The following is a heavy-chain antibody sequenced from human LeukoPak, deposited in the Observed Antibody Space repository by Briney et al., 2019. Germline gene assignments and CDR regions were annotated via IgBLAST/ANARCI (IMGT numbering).Heavy chain of an antibody. V-gene: IGHV3-49*04. J-gene: IGHJ4*02. D-gene: IGHD4-11*01. CDR2: IRSKTYGGTT. Sequence: GGSLRPSCTASGFTFGDYAMTWVRQAPGKGLEWVGFIRSKTYGGTTEYAASVKGRFTISRDDSKSIAYLQMNSLKTEDTAVYYCAKDLDYTTYGYYFDYWGQGTLVTVSS. CDR1: GFTFGDYA. CDR3: AKDLDYTTYGYYFDY.